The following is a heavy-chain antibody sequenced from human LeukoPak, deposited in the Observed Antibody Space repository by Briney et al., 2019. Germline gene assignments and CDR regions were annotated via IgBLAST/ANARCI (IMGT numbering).Heavy chain of an antibody. CDR1: RFTFSSYA. CDR3: AAGTYCSGGSCMPAIFDY. J-gene: IGHJ4*02. D-gene: IGHD2-15*01. CDR2: ISGSGGST. V-gene: IGHV3-23*01. Sequence: GGSLRLSCAASRFTFSSYAMSWVRQAPGKGLEWVSAISGSGGSTYYADSVKGRFTISRDNSKNTLYLQMNSLRAEDTAVYYCAAGTYCSGGSCMPAIFDYWGQGTLVTVSS.